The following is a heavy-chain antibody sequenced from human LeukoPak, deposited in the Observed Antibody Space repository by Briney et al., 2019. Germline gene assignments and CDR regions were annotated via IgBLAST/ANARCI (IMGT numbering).Heavy chain of an antibody. V-gene: IGHV4-39*01. CDR3: ARGGGSSAYYSWFDP. CDR2: VYYSGNT. Sequence: SETLSLTCTVSGGSISSSSYYWGWIRQPPGKGLEYIASVYYSGNTYYNPSLKSRITISLDTSKNQFSLKLTSVTATDTAVYYCARGGGSSAYYSWFDPWGQGILVTVSS. CDR1: GGSISSSSYY. D-gene: IGHD3-22*01. J-gene: IGHJ5*02.